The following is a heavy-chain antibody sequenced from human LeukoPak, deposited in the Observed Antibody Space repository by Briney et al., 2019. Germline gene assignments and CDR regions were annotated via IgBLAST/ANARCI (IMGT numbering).Heavy chain of an antibody. V-gene: IGHV4-38-2*01. J-gene: IGHJ6*03. D-gene: IGHD5-18*01. CDR3: ARRAGRGYSYGPSYYMDV. Sequence: SETLSLTCAVSGYSISSGYYWGWIRQPPGQGLEWIGSIYHSGSTYYNPSLKSRVTISVDTSKNQFSLKLSSVTAADTAVYYCARRAGRGYSYGPSYYMDVWGKGTTVTVSS. CDR1: GYSISSGYY. CDR2: IYHSGST.